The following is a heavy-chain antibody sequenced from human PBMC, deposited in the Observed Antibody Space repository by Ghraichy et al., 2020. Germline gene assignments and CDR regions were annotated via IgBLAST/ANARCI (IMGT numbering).Heavy chain of an antibody. CDR2: ISGSGSDI. CDR3: AKEWPDRGLTTLDY. J-gene: IGHJ4*02. CDR1: GFSFDSYT. D-gene: IGHD3-10*01. V-gene: IGHV3-23*01. Sequence: GESLNISCAASGFSFDSYTMSWVRQAPGKGLEWASAISGSGSDIYYADSVKGRFTISRDNSRNTLYLQMNSLRAEDTAVYFCAKEWPDRGLTTLDYWGQGTLVTVSS.